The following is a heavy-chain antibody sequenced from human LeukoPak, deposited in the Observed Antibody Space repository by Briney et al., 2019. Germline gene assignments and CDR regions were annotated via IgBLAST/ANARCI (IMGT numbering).Heavy chain of an antibody. Sequence: GGSLRLSCAASGFTFSSYWMHWVRQAPGKGLVWVSRINSDGSSTSYADSVKGRFTISRDNAKNTLYLQMNSLRAEDTAVYYCASGYANHNNWFDPWGQGTLVTVSS. CDR1: GFTFSSYW. D-gene: IGHD2-15*01. CDR2: INSDGSST. V-gene: IGHV3-74*01. J-gene: IGHJ5*02. CDR3: ASGYANHNNWFDP.